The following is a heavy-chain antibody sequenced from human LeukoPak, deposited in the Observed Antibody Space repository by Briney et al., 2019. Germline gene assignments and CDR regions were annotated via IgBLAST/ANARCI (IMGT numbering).Heavy chain of an antibody. J-gene: IGHJ4*02. CDR3: ARMGYNYGIDY. CDR2: ISDTSSYI. V-gene: IGHV3-21*01. Sequence: GGSLRLSCAASGFTFSSSRMTWVRQAPGKGLEWVSSISDTSSYIYYADSMKARFTISRDNAKNSLYLQMNSLRAEDTALYYCARMGYNYGIDYWGQGTLVTVSS. CDR1: GFTFSSSR. D-gene: IGHD5-18*01.